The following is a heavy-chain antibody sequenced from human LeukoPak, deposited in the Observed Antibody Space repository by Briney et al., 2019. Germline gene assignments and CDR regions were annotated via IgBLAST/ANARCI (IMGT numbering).Heavy chain of an antibody. CDR3: XXXXXXXQDGYNFNY. CDR1: GFTFSSYG. CDR2: IWYDGSNK. J-gene: IGHJ4*02. V-gene: IGHV3-33*01. D-gene: IGHD5-24*01. Sequence: GGSLRLSCAASGFTFSSYGMHWVRQAPGKGLEWVAVIWYDGSNKYYADSVKGRFTISRDNSKNTLYLQMNSLRAEDTAVDYCXXXXXXXQDGYNFNYGGQGTLVTVSS.